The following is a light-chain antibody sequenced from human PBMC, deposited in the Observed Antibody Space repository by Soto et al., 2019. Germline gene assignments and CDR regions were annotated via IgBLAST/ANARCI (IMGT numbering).Light chain of an antibody. CDR1: QGIRSY. V-gene: IGKV1-9*01. Sequence: DIQLTQSPSFLSASVGDRVTITCRASQGIRSYLAWYQQKPGKAPKLLIYAASTLQSGVPSRFSGRGSGTDFTTNISSLQPEDCETSYRQQLNSYPRTFGQGTKVEIK. J-gene: IGKJ1*01. CDR3: QQLNSYPRT. CDR2: AAS.